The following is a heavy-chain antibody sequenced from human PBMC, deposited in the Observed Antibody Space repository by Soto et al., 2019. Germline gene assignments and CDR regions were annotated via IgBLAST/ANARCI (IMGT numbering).Heavy chain of an antibody. V-gene: IGHV3-21*01. D-gene: IGHD3-3*01. Sequence: PGGSLRLSCAASGFTFSSYSMNWVRQAPGKGLEWVSSISSSSSYIYYADSVKGRFTISRDNAKNSLYLQMNSLRAEDTAVYYSARDPFWSGSDPLVYWGQGTLVTVSS. CDR3: ARDPFWSGSDPLVY. J-gene: IGHJ4*02. CDR2: ISSSSSYI. CDR1: GFTFSSYS.